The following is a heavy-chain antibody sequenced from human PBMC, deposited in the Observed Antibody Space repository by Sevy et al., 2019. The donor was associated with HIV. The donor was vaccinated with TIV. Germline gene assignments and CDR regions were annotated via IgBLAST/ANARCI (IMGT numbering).Heavy chain of an antibody. CDR2: ISAYNGNT. CDR3: AIDRALLYDILTGYYTYFDY. CDR1: GYTFTSYG. J-gene: IGHJ4*02. V-gene: IGHV1-18*01. Sequence: ASVKVSCKASGYTFTSYGISWVRQAPGQGLEWMGWISAYNGNTNYAQKLQGRVTMTTDTSTSTAYMELRSLRSDDTAVYYCAIDRALLYDILTGYYTYFDYWGQGTLVTVSS. D-gene: IGHD3-9*01.